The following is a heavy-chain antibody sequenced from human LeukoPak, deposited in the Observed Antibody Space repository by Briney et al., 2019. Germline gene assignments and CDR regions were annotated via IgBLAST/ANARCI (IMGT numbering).Heavy chain of an antibody. CDR1: GYTFTSYD. CDR3: ARGRWFGRLAHYYFDY. CDR2: MNPNSGNT. V-gene: IGHV1-8*01. Sequence: GASVKVSCKASGYTFTSYDINWVRQATGQGLEWMGWMNPNSGNTGYAQKFQGRVTMTRNTSISTAYMELSSLRSEDTAVYYCARGRWFGRLAHYYFDYWGQGTLVTVSS. D-gene: IGHD3-10*01. J-gene: IGHJ4*02.